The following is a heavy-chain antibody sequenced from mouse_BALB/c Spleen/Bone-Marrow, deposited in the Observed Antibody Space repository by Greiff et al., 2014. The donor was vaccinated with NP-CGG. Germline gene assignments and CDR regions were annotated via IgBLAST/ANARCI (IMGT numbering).Heavy chain of an antibody. J-gene: IGHJ1*01. CDR3: VRQGDGYYNWYFDV. Sequence: DVMLVESGGGLVQPKGSLKLSCAASGFTFNTYAMNWVRQAPGKGLEWVARIRSKSNNYGTNYADSVKDRFTISRDDSQSMLYLQMNNLKTEDTAMFYCVRQGDGYYNWYFDVGGAGTTVAVSS. CDR2: IRSKSNNYGT. CDR1: GFTFNTYA. V-gene: IGHV10-1*02. D-gene: IGHD2-3*01.